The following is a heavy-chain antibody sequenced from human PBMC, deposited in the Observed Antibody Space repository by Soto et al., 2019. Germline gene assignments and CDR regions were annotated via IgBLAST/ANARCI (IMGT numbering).Heavy chain of an antibody. V-gene: IGHV1-69*01. Sequence: QVQLVQSGAEVKKPGSSVKVSCKASGGTFSSYAISWVRQAPGQGLEWMGGIIPIFGTANYAQKFQGRVTNTADESTSTAYMELSSLRSEDTAVYYCARPVEMATISRSYFFYWGQGTLVTVSS. J-gene: IGHJ4*02. CDR2: IIPIFGTA. D-gene: IGHD5-12*01. CDR1: GGTFSSYA. CDR3: ARPVEMATISRSYFFY.